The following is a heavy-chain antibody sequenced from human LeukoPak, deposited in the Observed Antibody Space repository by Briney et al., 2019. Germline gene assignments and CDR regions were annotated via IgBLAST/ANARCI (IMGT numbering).Heavy chain of an antibody. Sequence: GGSLRLSCAASRFTFSSYGMSWVRQAPGKGLEWVSGISGSGGSTYYADSAKGRFTISRDNSKNTLYLQMNSLRVEDTAVYYCAKEGGLRSSWSFDFWGQGILVIVSS. D-gene: IGHD6-13*01. CDR2: ISGSGGST. V-gene: IGHV3-23*01. CDR1: RFTFSSYG. CDR3: AKEGGLRSSWSFDF. J-gene: IGHJ4*02.